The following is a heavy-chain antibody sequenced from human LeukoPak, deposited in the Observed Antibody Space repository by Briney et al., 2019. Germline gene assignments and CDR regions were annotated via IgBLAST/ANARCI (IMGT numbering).Heavy chain of an antibody. V-gene: IGHV4-59*01. CDR2: ISYSGST. Sequence: SETLSLTCTVSGGSISSYYWSWLRQPPGKGLEWIGYISYSGSTNYNPSLKSRVTISVDTSKNQFSLTLSSVTAADTAVYYCARSYSGYDPVDYWGQGTLVTVSS. CDR3: ARSYSGYDPVDY. J-gene: IGHJ4*02. CDR1: GGSISSYY. D-gene: IGHD5-12*01.